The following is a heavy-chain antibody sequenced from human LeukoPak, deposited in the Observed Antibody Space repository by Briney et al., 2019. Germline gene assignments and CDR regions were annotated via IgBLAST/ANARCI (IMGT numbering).Heavy chain of an antibody. Sequence: HPGGSLRLSCAASGFTFSSYAMSWVRQAPGKGLEWVSAISGSGGSTYYADSVKGRFTISRDNSKNTLYLQMNSLRAEDTAVYYCAKDQIGWVVPAANMDYWGQGTLVTVSS. CDR1: GFTFSSYA. J-gene: IGHJ4*02. V-gene: IGHV3-23*01. CDR3: AKDQIGWVVPAANMDY. D-gene: IGHD2-2*01. CDR2: ISGSGGST.